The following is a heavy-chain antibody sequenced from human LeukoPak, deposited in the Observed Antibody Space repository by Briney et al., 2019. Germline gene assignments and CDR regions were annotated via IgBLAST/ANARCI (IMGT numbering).Heavy chain of an antibody. CDR3: AREKGVVVVAATQGFWFDS. CDR2: ISAYNGNT. Sequence: ASVKVSCKASGYTFTSYGISWVRQAPGQGLEWMGWISAYNGNTNYAQKLQGRVTMTTDTSTSTAYMELRSLRSDDTAVYYCAREKGVVVVAATQGFWFDSWGQGTLVTVSS. J-gene: IGHJ5*01. CDR1: GYTFTSYG. V-gene: IGHV1-18*01. D-gene: IGHD2-15*01.